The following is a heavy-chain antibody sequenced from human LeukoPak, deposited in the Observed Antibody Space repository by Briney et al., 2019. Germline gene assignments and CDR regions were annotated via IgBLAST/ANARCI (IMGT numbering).Heavy chain of an antibody. CDR2: IFPSGGEI. D-gene: IGHD5-18*01. V-gene: IGHV3-23*01. Sequence: GGSLRLSCAASGFTFSTFAMIWVRQPPGKGLEWVSSIFPSGGEIHYADSVRGRFTISRDNSKSTLSLQMNSLRVEDTAIYYCATYRQVLLPFESWGQGTLVTVSS. CDR1: GFTFSTFA. J-gene: IGHJ4*02. CDR3: ATYRQVLLPFES.